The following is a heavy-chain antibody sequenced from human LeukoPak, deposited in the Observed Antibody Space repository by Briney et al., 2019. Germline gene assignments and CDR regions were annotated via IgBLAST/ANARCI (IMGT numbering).Heavy chain of an antibody. Sequence: GGSLRLSCAASGFTFTNYWMSWVRQAPGKGLEWVVNIKKDGSEKNYVDSVKGRFTIPRDNAKSSVYLQMNSLRAEDTAVYYCARDRRVAGGVILYYYYYMDVWGKGTTVTISS. CDR3: ARDRRVAGGVILYYYYYMDV. J-gene: IGHJ6*03. CDR2: IKKDGSEK. D-gene: IGHD3-16*02. CDR1: GFTFTNYW. V-gene: IGHV3-7*03.